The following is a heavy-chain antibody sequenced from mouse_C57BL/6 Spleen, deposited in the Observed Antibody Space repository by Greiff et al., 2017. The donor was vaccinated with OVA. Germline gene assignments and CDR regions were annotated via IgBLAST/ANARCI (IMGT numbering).Heavy chain of an antibody. V-gene: IGHV1-50*01. CDR2: IDPSDSYT. J-gene: IGHJ3*01. Sequence: QVQLQQPGAELVKPGASVKLSCKASGYTFTSYWMQWVKQRPGQGLEWIGEIDPSDSYTNYNQQFKGKAPLTVDTSSSTAYMQLSSLTSEDSAVYYCARRGLPGFAYWGQGTLVTVSA. D-gene: IGHD2-2*01. CDR1: GYTFTSYW. CDR3: ARRGLPGFAY.